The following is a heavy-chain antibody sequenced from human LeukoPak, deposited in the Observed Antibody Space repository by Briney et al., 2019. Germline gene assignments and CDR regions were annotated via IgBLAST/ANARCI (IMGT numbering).Heavy chain of an antibody. Sequence: ASVKVSCKASGYTITSYYMHWVRQAPGQGLEWMGWMNPKSGGTNYTQKFEARVTMNRDTSISTAYMELSRLRFDDTAVYYCARSPDILTGEKFDYWGQGTLVTVSS. D-gene: IGHD3-9*01. CDR2: MNPKSGGT. V-gene: IGHV1-2*02. CDR1: GYTITSYY. CDR3: ARSPDILTGEKFDY. J-gene: IGHJ4*02.